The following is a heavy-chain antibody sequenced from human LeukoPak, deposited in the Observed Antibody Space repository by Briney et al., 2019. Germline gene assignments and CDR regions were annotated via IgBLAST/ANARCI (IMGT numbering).Heavy chain of an antibody. CDR2: INPSGGNT. CDR1: GYTFTGYY. D-gene: IGHD6-13*01. V-gene: IGHV1-46*04. CDR3: ARAYSSSWYNNWFDP. J-gene: IGHJ5*02. Sequence: APVKVSCKASGYTFTGYYIYWVRQAPGQGLEWMGIINPSGGNTNYAQKLQGRVTMTRDTPTSTVHMELSSLRSEDTAVYYCARAYSSSWYNNWFDPWGQGTLVTVSS.